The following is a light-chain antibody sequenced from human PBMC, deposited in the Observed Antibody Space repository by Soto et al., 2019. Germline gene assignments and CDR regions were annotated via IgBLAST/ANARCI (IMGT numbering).Light chain of an antibody. V-gene: IGKV1-33*01. Sequence: DIQMIQSPSSLSASVGDRVTITCQASQEISNYLNWYQQKPGKAPKLLIYDASNLERGVPSRFSGSGSGTDFNFTISSLQPEDFATYYCQQYDHLPRTFGRGTKVEIK. CDR1: QEISNY. J-gene: IGKJ1*01. CDR2: DAS. CDR3: QQYDHLPRT.